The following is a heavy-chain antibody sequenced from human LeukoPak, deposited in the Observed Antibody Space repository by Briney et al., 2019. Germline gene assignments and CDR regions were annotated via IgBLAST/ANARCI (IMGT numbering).Heavy chain of an antibody. CDR2: ISYDGSNK. J-gene: IGHJ4*02. Sequence: GGSLRLSCAASGFTFSSYGMHWVRQAPGKGLEWVAVISYDGSNKYYADSVKGRFTISRDNTKNTLYLQMNSLRAEDTAVYYCANAGGYSSGSGDSWGQGTLVTVSS. CDR3: ANAGGYSSGSGDS. CDR1: GFTFSSYG. D-gene: IGHD6-19*01. V-gene: IGHV3-30*18.